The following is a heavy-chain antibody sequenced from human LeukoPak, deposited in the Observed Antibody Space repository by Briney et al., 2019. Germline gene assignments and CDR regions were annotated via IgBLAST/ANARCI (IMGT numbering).Heavy chain of an antibody. CDR2: INWNGGST. Sequence: GGSLRLSCAASGFTFDDYGMSWVRQAPGKGLEWVSGINWNGGSTGYADSVKGRFTISRDNAKNSLYLQMNSLRAEDTALYYCAREVSSGWYFGYYYYYMDVWGKGTTVTVSS. V-gene: IGHV3-20*04. CDR1: GFTFDDYG. J-gene: IGHJ6*03. CDR3: AREVSSGWYFGYYYYYMDV. D-gene: IGHD6-19*01.